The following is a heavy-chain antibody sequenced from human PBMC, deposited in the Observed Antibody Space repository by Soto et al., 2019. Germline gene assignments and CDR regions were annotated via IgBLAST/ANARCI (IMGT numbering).Heavy chain of an antibody. J-gene: IGHJ6*01. CDR1: GGTFSDFA. D-gene: IGHD6-19*01. Sequence: QVQLVQSGAEVKKPGSSMKVSCKASGGTFSDFAFSWVRQAPGQGPEWMGGIMPIFGRPDYPQKFRDRVTISADESTITVFVELRSLTSEDTAVYYCATWLRMAGIGNYYYGMDVWGQGTTVTVSS. V-gene: IGHV1-69*12. CDR3: ATWLRMAGIGNYYYGMDV. CDR2: IMPIFGRP.